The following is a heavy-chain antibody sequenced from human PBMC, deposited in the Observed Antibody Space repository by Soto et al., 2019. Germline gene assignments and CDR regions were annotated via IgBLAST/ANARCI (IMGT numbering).Heavy chain of an antibody. CDR2: ISSSGDGT. CDR3: AKNADFWSWRMDV. V-gene: IGHV3-23*01. J-gene: IGHJ6*02. D-gene: IGHD3-3*01. Sequence: GSLRLSCAASGFTFSSYAMTWVRQAPVKGLEWVSIISSSGDGTYYADSVKGRFTISRDNSRNTLILQMHSLRAADTAVYYCAKNADFWSWRMDVWVQGTSVTVSS. CDR1: GFTFSSYA.